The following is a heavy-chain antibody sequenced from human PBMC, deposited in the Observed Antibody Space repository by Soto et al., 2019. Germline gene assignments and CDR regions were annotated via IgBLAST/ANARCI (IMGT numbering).Heavy chain of an antibody. CDR1: GFTFRNYA. CDR3: ARAPGPSDFWSGFYSGSLDFES. V-gene: IGHV3-30*04. CDR2: ISYKGTHT. Sequence: PGGSLRLSCAGFGFTFRNYAMNWLRQAPGKGLEWVAVISYKGTHTKVADSVIGRFTISRDNSNNTLSLQMHSLTPEDTAVYYCARAPGPSDFWSGFYSGSLDFESWAQGTQVTVSS. D-gene: IGHD3-3*01. J-gene: IGHJ4*02.